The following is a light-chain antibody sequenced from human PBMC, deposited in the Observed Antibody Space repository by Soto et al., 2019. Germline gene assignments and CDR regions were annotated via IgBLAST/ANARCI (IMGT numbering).Light chain of an antibody. V-gene: IGKV1-27*01. J-gene: IGKJ3*01. CDR2: AAS. Sequence: DIQMTQSPTSLSASVGDRVTITCRASQGIRNFVAWYQQKPGKAPKLLIYAASTLQSGVPSRFTGSGSGTDFHLTINSLQPEDVATYYCQKYSSVPVFGPGTKVEIK. CDR3: QKYSSVPV. CDR1: QGIRNF.